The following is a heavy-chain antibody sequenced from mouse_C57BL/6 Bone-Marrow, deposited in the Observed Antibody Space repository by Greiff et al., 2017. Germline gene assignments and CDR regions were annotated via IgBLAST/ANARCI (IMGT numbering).Heavy chain of an antibody. D-gene: IGHD2-5*01. J-gene: IGHJ3*01. V-gene: IGHV8-8*01. Sequence: QVTLQESGPGILQPSQTLSLTCSFSGFSLSTFGMGVGWIRQPSGQGLEWLAHIWWDDDKYFNPALKSRLTISKDTSKNQVFLEVANVDTADTATYYCARIGIRNSPTIVTTQFAYWGQGTMVTVSA. CDR2: IWWDDDK. CDR1: GFSLSTFGMG. CDR3: ARIGIRNSPTIVTTQFAY.